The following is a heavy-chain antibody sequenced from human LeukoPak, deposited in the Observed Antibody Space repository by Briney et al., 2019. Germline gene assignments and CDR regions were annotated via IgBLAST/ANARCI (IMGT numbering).Heavy chain of an antibody. J-gene: IGHJ6*02. CDR3: ARDEDTAMVTGYYYGMDV. D-gene: IGHD5-18*01. CDR1: GFTFSSYG. V-gene: IGHV3-30*03. Sequence: GGSLRLSCAASGFTFSSYGMHWVRQAPGKGLEWVAVISYDGSNKYYADSVKGRFTISRDNSKNTLYLQMNSLRAEDTAVYYCARDEDTAMVTGYYYGMDVWGQGTTVTVSS. CDR2: ISYDGSNK.